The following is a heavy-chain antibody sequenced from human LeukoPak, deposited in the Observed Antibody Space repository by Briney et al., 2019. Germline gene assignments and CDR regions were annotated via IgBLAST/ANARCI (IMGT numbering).Heavy chain of an antibody. J-gene: IGHJ4*02. Sequence: ASVTVSCTASGYTFTGYFVHWVRPAPGQGLERMGWINPNSGGTNYAQKFQGRVTITRDTSISTAYMELSRLRSDDTAVYYCARAYGIRFLEWLPNDYWGQGTLVTVSS. CDR2: INPNSGGT. CDR1: GYTFTGYF. D-gene: IGHD3-3*01. V-gene: IGHV1-2*02. CDR3: ARAYGIRFLEWLPNDY.